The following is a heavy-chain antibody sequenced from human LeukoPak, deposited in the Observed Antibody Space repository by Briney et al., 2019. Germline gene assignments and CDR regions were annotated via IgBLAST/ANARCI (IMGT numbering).Heavy chain of an antibody. J-gene: IGHJ4*02. CDR2: IYHSGST. D-gene: IGHD4-17*01. CDR1: GYSIRSGDY. Sequence: SETLSLTCAVSGYSIRSGDYWGWIRPSPGKGLEWIGSIYHSGSTHYNPSLKSRVTISVDTSKNQFSLMLGSVTAADTAVYYCARNRSVTTTPGFDHWGQGTLVTVSS. V-gene: IGHV4-38-2*01. CDR3: ARNRSVTTTPGFDH.